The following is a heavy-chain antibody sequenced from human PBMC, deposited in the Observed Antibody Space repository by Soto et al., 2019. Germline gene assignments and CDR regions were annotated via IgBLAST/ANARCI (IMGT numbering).Heavy chain of an antibody. CDR1: GFTFSSHT. J-gene: IGHJ6*02. Sequence: GGSLRLSCAASGFTFSSHTMNWVRQAPGKGLGWISYITSTSSTKNYADSVKGRFTISRDNANNSLYLQMNSLRDEDTAVYYCARRITMVRGPYYYYAMDVWGQGTTVTVSS. D-gene: IGHD3-10*01. V-gene: IGHV3-48*02. CDR2: ITSTSSTK. CDR3: ARRITMVRGPYYYYAMDV.